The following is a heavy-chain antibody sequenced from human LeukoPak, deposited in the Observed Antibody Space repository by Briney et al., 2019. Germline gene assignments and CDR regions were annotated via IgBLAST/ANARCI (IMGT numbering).Heavy chain of an antibody. CDR2: INAGNGNT. CDR1: GHTFTSYA. D-gene: IGHD6-19*01. Sequence: ASVKVSCKASGHTFTSYAMHWVRQAPGQRLEWMGWINAGNGNTKYSQKFQGRVTITRDTSASTVYMELSSLRSEDTAVYYCARTVRIAVADTYYFDYWGQGTLVTVSS. J-gene: IGHJ4*02. CDR3: ARTVRIAVADTYYFDY. V-gene: IGHV1-3*01.